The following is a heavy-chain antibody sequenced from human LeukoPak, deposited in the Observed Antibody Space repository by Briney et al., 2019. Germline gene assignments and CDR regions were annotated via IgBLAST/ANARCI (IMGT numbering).Heavy chain of an antibody. CDR3: ARGIGDTAMGYYGMDV. V-gene: IGHV3-53*01. Sequence: GGSLRLSCAASGFTFSSYSMNWVRQAPGKWLEWVSVIYSGGSTYYADSVKGRFTISRDNSKNTLYLQMNSLRAEDTAVYYCARGIGDTAMGYYGMDVWGQGTTVTVSS. CDR1: GFTFSSYS. J-gene: IGHJ6*02. D-gene: IGHD5-18*01. CDR2: IYSGGST.